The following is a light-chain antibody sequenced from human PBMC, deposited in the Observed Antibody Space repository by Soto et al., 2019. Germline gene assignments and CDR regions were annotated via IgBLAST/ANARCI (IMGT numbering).Light chain of an antibody. CDR1: QSISTY. CDR3: QQGYSGGLT. J-gene: IGKJ4*01. V-gene: IGKV1-39*01. Sequence: IQMTQSPSTLSVSVGDRVTITCRASQSISTYLHWYQQKPGKVPKLLIFASSNLQGGVPSRFSGSGSGTDFTLTINSLQPEDFAIYYCQQGYSGGLTFGGGTKVEI. CDR2: ASS.